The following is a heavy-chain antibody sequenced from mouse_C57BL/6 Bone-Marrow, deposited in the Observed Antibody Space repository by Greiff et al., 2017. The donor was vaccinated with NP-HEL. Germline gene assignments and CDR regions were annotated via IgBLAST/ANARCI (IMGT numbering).Heavy chain of an antibody. J-gene: IGHJ2*01. CDR1: GYTFTSYW. Sequence: VKLMESGAELVMPGASVKLSCKASGYTFTSYWMHWVKQRHGQGLEWIGEIDPSDSYTNYNQKFKGKSTLTVDKSSSTAYMQLSSLTSEDSAVYYCARDTLGGDYWGQGTTLTVSS. CDR2: IDPSDSYT. D-gene: IGHD4-1*01. V-gene: IGHV1-69*01. CDR3: ARDTLGGDY.